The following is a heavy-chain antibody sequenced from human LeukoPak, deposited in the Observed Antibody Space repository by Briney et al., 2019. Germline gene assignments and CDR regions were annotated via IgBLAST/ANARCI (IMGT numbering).Heavy chain of an antibody. CDR1: GGSISSGGYY. J-gene: IGHJ3*02. V-gene: IGHV4-31*03. Sequence: PSQTLSLTCTVSGGSISSGGYYWSWIRQHPGEGLEWIGYIYYSGSTYYNPSLKSRVTISVDTSKNQFSLKLSSVTAADTAVYYCARAGSGTDAFDIWGQGTMVTVSS. CDR2: IYYSGST. CDR3: ARAGSGTDAFDI. D-gene: IGHD3-10*01.